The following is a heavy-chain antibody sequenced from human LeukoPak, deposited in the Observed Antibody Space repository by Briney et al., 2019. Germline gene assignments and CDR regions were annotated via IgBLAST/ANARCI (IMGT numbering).Heavy chain of an antibody. CDR3: ARVGARSGIDY. D-gene: IGHD1-26*01. CDR1: GFTVSSNY. CDR2: IYSGGST. V-gene: IGHV3-53*01. Sequence: PGGSLRLSCAASGFTVSSNYMSWVRQAPGKGLERVSVIYSGGSTYYADSVKGRFTISRDNSKNTLYLQMNSLRAEDTAVYYCARVGARSGIDYWGQGTLVTVSS. J-gene: IGHJ4*02.